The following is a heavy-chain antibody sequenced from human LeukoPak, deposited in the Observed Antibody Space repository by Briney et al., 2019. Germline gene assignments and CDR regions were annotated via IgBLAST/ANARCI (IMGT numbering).Heavy chain of an antibody. CDR2: INPNSGGT. D-gene: IGHD2-8*02. CDR1: GYTFTDYY. J-gene: IGHJ4*02. CDR3: ARDVGSLVVDY. V-gene: IGHV1-2*07. Sequence: ASLKVSCKASGYTFTDYYIHWVRQAPGQGLEWMGWINPNSGGTNYAHKFQGRVTMTSDTSISTVYMDLSSLNSDDTAVYYCARDVGSLVVDYWGQGTLVPVSS.